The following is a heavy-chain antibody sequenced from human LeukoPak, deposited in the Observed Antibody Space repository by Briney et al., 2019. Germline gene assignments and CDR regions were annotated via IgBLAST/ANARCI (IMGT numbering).Heavy chain of an antibody. V-gene: IGHV4-39*01. CDR2: IYYSGST. Sequence: SETLPLTCTASGGSISSSSYYWGWIRQPPGKGLEWIGSIYYSGSTYYNPSLKSRVTISVDTSKNQFSLKLSSVTAADTAVYYCARRRTSYYGMDVWGQGTTVTVSS. CDR1: GGSISSSSYY. J-gene: IGHJ6*02. CDR3: ARRRTSYYGMDV.